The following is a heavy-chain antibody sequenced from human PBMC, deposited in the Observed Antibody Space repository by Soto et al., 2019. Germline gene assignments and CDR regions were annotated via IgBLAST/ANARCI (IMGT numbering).Heavy chain of an antibody. Sequence: EVQLVESGGGLVKPGGSLRLSCAASGFTFSSYSMNWVRQAPGKGLEWVSSISSSSSYIYYADSVKGRFTISRDNAKNSLYLQMNSLRAEDTAVYYCARDPYYYDSSGYPTFDYWGQGTLVTVSS. D-gene: IGHD3-22*01. J-gene: IGHJ4*02. CDR1: GFTFSSYS. CDR3: ARDPYYYDSSGYPTFDY. V-gene: IGHV3-21*01. CDR2: ISSSSSYI.